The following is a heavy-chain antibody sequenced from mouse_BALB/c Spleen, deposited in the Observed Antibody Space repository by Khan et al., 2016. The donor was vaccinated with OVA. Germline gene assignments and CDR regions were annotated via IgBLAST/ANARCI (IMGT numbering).Heavy chain of an antibody. CDR3: AREGTSDRFAGGFAY. CDR1: GYTFTNYW. J-gene: IGHJ3*01. D-gene: IGHD2-14*01. Sequence: QVQLKQSGAELTKPGASVKMSCKASGYTFTNYWIIWIKQRPGQGLEWIGYINPSTGYTEYNQNFKDKATLTVDKSSSTAYMQMSSLTSEDSTVXSCAREGTSDRFAGGFAYWGQGTLVTVSA. V-gene: IGHV1-4*02. CDR2: INPSTGYT.